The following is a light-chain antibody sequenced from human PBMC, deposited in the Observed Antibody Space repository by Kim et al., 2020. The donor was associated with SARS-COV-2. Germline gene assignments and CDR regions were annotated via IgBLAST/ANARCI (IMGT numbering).Light chain of an antibody. CDR1: SSDVGGYNY. Sequence: VTISCTGTSSDVGGYNYVSWYQQHPGKAPKLMIYDVSKRPSGVPDRFSGSKSGNTASLTISGLQAEDEADYYCCSYAGSYTFWVFGGGTQLTVL. CDR2: DVS. V-gene: IGLV2-11*01. CDR3: CSYAGSYTFWV. J-gene: IGLJ3*02.